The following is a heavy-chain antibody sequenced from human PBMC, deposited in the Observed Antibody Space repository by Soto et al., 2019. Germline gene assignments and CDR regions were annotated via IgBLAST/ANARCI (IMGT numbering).Heavy chain of an antibody. D-gene: IGHD6-19*01. CDR3: ARGVADTDYCPWATWFDV. V-gene: IGHV4-4*07. CDR1: GGSISSSY. J-gene: IGHJ5*02. CDR2: VYDSGSS. Sequence: QMVLQESGPGLVKPSETLSLTCNVSGGSISSSYWSWIRQRAGGRLEWIGRVYDSGSSNYNPSLKTRITHPLHRSRSECSRSLYSGTAADTAVYYGARGVADTDYCPWATWFDVWGQGILVTVSS.